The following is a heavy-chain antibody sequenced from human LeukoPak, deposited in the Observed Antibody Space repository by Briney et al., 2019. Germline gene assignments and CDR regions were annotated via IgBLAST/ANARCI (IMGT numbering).Heavy chain of an antibody. D-gene: IGHD3-22*01. CDR3: ARVCYDSSGSNFDY. CDR1: GGSISRGGYS. J-gene: IGHJ4*02. Sequence: PSETLSLTCAVSGGSISRGGYSWSWIRQPPGKGLAWIGYIYHSGSTYYNPSLKSRVTISVDRSKNQFSLKLSSVTAADTAVYYCARVCYDSSGSNFDYWGQGTLVTVSS. CDR2: IYHSGST. V-gene: IGHV4-30-2*01.